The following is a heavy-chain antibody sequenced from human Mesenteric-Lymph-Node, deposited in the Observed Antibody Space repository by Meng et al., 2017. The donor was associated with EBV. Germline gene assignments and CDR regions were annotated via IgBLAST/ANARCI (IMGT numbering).Heavy chain of an antibody. J-gene: IGHJ5*02. V-gene: IGHV3-23*01. CDR3: AKVFDL. Sequence: LATPGGSRILSKKTSGFTFSTNTMIQVRQAPAQAWQGVSSISSTGGGTYYADSVKGRFTVSRDNSRNTLFLQLNSLRVDDTAVYYCAKVFDLWGQGTLVTVS. CDR2: ISSTGGGT. CDR1: GFTFSTNT.